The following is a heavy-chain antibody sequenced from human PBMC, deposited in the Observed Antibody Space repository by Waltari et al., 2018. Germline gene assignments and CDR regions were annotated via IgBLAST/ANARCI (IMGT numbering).Heavy chain of an antibody. Sequence: QVQLVQSGAEVKKPGASVKVSCKASGYTFTGYYIHWVRQAPGQGLEWMGWINPNMGGTNYAQKFQGRVTMTSDTSISTAYMELSRLRSDDTAVYYCARESYYDILTGYSDYWGQGTLVTVSS. CDR2: INPNMGGT. V-gene: IGHV1-2*02. D-gene: IGHD3-9*01. CDR1: GYTFTGYY. CDR3: ARESYYDILTGYSDY. J-gene: IGHJ4*02.